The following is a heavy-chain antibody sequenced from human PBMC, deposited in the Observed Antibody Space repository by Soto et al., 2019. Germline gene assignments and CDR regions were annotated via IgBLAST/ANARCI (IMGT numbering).Heavy chain of an antibody. D-gene: IGHD1-26*01. CDR2: IYYSGST. V-gene: IGHV4-59*01. J-gene: IGHJ4*02. CDR1: GGSISSYY. Sequence: SETLSLTCTVSGGSISSYYWSWIRQPPGKGLEWIGYIYYSGSTNYNPSLKSRVTISVDTSKNQFSLKLSSVTAADTAVYYCARASGWELLDFDYWGQGTLVTVSS. CDR3: ARASGWELLDFDY.